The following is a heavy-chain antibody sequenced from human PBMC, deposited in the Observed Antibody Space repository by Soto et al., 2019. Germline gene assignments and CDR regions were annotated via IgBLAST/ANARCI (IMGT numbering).Heavy chain of an antibody. CDR2: IIPIFGTA. D-gene: IGHD6-19*01. V-gene: IGHV1-69*01. Sequence: QVQLVQSGAEVQKPGSSVKVSCKASGGTFSSYAISWVRQAPGQGLEWMGGIIPIFGTANYAQKFQGRVTITADESTSTAYMELSSLRSEDTAVYYCAGWIAVAGRAYNYFDYWGQGTLVTVSS. CDR1: GGTFSSYA. J-gene: IGHJ4*02. CDR3: AGWIAVAGRAYNYFDY.